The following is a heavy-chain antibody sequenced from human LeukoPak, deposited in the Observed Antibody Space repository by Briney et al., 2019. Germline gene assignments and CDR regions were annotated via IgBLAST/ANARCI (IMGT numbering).Heavy chain of an antibody. CDR2: IKQDGSEK. D-gene: IGHD2-21*02. V-gene: IGHV3-7*01. CDR3: ASDRTPYCGGDCYFDY. Sequence: GGSLRLSCAASGFTFSSYWMSWVRQAPGRGLEWVANIKQDGSEKYYVDSVKGRFTISRDNAKNSLYLQMNSLRAEDTAVYYCASDRTPYCGGDCYFDYWGQGTLVTVSS. J-gene: IGHJ4*02. CDR1: GFTFSSYW.